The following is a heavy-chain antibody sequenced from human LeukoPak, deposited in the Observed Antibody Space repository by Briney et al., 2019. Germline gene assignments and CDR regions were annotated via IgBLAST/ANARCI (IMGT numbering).Heavy chain of an antibody. V-gene: IGHV3-53*01. CDR1: GFTVSSNY. Sequence: GGSLRLSCAASGFTVSSNYMSWVRQAPGKGLEWVSVFYSGGSTYYADSVKGRFTISRDNSKNTLYLQMNSLRAEDTAVYYCARDQYYDTSGYLDYWGQGTLVTVSS. J-gene: IGHJ4*02. CDR3: ARDQYYDTSGYLDY. D-gene: IGHD3-22*01. CDR2: FYSGGST.